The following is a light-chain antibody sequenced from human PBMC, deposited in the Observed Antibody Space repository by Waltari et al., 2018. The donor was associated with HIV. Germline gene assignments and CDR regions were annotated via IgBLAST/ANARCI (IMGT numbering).Light chain of an antibody. CDR2: DNN. CDR1: SSNIGNNY. V-gene: IGLV1-51*01. CDR3: GTWDSSLSAVV. J-gene: IGLJ3*02. Sequence: QSVLAQPPSVSAAPRQKVTIPCSGSSSNIGNNYVSWYRQLPGTAPKLLIYDNNKRPSGIPDRFSGSKSGTSATLGITGLRTGDEADYYCGTWDSSLSAVVFGGGTKLTVL.